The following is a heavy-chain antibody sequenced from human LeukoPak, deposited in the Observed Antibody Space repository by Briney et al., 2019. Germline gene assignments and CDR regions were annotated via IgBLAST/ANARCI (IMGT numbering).Heavy chain of an antibody. CDR2: IYYSGNT. CDR3: ARVGATDLSYYYYYMDV. V-gene: IGHV4-39*01. J-gene: IGHJ6*03. D-gene: IGHD1-26*01. Sequence: SETLSLTCTVSGDSISTSNSYWGWIRQPPGKGLEWIGSIYYSGNTYYNASLKSRVTISVDTSKNQFSLKFTSVTAADTAVYYCARVGATDLSYYYYYMDVWGKGTTVTISS. CDR1: GDSISTSNSY.